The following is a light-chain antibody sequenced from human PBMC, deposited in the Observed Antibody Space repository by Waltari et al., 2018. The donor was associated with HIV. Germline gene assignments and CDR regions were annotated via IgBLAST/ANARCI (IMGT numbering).Light chain of an antibody. CDR3: AAWDDSLSGLV. Sequence: QSVLTQPPSASGTPGQRVTISCSGSSSNIGSNSVYWYQQLPGTATKLLIDGINHRPSGVPDRFSGSKSGTSASLAISGLRSEDETNYYCAAWDDSLSGLVFGGGTKLTVL. CDR1: SSNIGSNS. J-gene: IGLJ3*02. V-gene: IGLV1-47*01. CDR2: GIN.